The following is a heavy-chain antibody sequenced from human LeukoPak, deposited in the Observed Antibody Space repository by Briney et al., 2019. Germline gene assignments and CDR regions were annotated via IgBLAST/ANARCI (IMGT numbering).Heavy chain of an antibody. CDR1: GGSISSGDYY. V-gene: IGHV4-30-2*01. J-gene: IGHJ5*02. D-gene: IGHD1-1*01. CDR2: IYHSGST. Sequence: SQTLSLTCTVSGGSISSGDYYWSWNRQPPGKGLEWIGYIYHSGSTYYSPSLKSRVTISVDRSKNQFSLKLSSVTAADTAVYYCARGTERASWFDPWGQGTLVTVSS. CDR3: ARGTERASWFDP.